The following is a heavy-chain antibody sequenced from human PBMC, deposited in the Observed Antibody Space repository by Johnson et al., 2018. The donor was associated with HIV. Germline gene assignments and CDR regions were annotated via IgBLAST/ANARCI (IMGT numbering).Heavy chain of an antibody. J-gene: IGHJ3*01. D-gene: IGHD5-18*01. CDR1: GFTFSDYY. CDR2: ISSSGSTK. CDR3: ARESTAWGGDYVGYGLDV. Sequence: QVKLVESGGGVIQPGGSLRLSCAASGFTFSDYYMSWIRQTPGKGLEWVSHISSSGSTKYYADSVKGRFTISRDNAKKTLYLEMNSLRVDDTAVYYCARESTAWGGDYVGYGLDVWGQGTLVAVSS. V-gene: IGHV3-11*04.